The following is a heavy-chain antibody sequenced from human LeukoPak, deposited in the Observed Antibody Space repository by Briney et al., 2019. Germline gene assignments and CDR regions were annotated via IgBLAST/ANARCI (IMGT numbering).Heavy chain of an antibody. D-gene: IGHD1-26*01. J-gene: IGHJ5*02. CDR2: IRYDGSNK. CDR3: ATRKNIVGANWFDP. V-gene: IGHV3-30*02. Sequence: GGSLRLSCAASGFTFSSYGMHWVRQAPGKGLEWVAFIRYDGSNKYYADSVKGRFTISRDNSKNTLYLQMNSLRAEDTAVYYCATRKNIVGANWFDPWGQGTLVTVSS. CDR1: GFTFSSYG.